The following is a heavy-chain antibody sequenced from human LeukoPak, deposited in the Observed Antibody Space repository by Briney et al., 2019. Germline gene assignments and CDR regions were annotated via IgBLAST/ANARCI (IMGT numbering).Heavy chain of an antibody. Sequence: GGSLRLSCAASGFTFSSYAMSWVRQAPGKGLEWVSAISGSGGSTYYADSVKGRYTIPRDNSKNTLYLQMNSLRAEDTAVYYCAKDSSILTGYYADYWGQGTLVTVPS. CDR3: AKDSSILTGYYADY. J-gene: IGHJ4*02. V-gene: IGHV3-23*01. CDR2: ISGSGGST. CDR1: GFTFSSYA. D-gene: IGHD3-9*01.